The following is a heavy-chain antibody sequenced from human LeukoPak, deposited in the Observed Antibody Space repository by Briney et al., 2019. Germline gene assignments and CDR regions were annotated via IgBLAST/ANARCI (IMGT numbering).Heavy chain of an antibody. V-gene: IGHV1-2*02. D-gene: IGHD3-10*01. J-gene: IGHJ4*02. CDR2: INPNSGGT. CDR1: GYTFTGYY. Sequence: GASVKASCKASGYTFTGYYMHWVRQAPGQGLEWMGWINPNSGGTNYAQKFQGRVTMTRDTSISTAYMELSRLRSDDTAVYYCARGSSSGISVSGYWGQGTLVTVSS. CDR3: ARGSSSGISVSGY.